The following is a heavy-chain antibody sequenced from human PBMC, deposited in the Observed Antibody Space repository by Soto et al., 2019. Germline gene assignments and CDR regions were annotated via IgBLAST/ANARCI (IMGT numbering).Heavy chain of an antibody. CDR3: AHRHNPRGSRWYYFDY. Sequence: QITLKESGPTLVKPTQPLTLTCTFSGFSLSTSGVGVGWIRQPPGKALQWLALIYWNDDKRYSPSLKSRLTITMDTSKNQVVLTMTNMDPVDTATYYCAHRHNPRGSRWYYFDYWGQGTLVTVSS. CDR2: IYWNDDK. V-gene: IGHV2-5*01. D-gene: IGHD6-13*01. J-gene: IGHJ4*02. CDR1: GFSLSTSGVG.